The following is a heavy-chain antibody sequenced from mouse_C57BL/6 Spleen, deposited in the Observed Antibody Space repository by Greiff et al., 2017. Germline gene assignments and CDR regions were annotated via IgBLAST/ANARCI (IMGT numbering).Heavy chain of an antibody. Sequence: QVQLKESGAELVKPGASVKISCKASGYAFSSYWMNWVKQRPGQGLEWIGQIYPGDGDTNYNGKFKGKATLTADKSSSTAYMQLSSLTSEDSAVYFCARGSPGAYWGQGTLVTVSA. CDR1: GYAFSSYW. CDR2: IYPGDGDT. V-gene: IGHV1-80*01. CDR3: ARGSPGAY. J-gene: IGHJ3*01.